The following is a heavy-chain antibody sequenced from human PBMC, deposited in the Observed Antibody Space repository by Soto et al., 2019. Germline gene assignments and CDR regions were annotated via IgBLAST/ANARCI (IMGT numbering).Heavy chain of an antibody. Sequence: ASVKVSCKASGYTFTGYYMHWVRQAPGQGLEWMGWINPNSGGTNYAQKFQGWVTMTRDTSISTAYMELSRLRSDDTAVYYCARGPQGLELRGGGWFDPWGQGTLVTVSS. CDR3: ARGPQGLELRGGGWFDP. J-gene: IGHJ5*02. V-gene: IGHV1-2*04. CDR2: INPNSGGT. D-gene: IGHD1-7*01. CDR1: GYTFTGYY.